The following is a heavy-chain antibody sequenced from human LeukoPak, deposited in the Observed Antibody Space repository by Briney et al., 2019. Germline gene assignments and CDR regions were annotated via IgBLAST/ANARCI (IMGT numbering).Heavy chain of an antibody. V-gene: IGHV1-18*01. CDR1: GYTFTSYG. CDR2: ISAYNGNT. D-gene: IGHD3-22*01. CDR3: ARDRGHYYDSSGYYHY. Sequence: ASVKVSCKASGYTFTSYGISWVRQAPGQGLEWMGWISAYNGNTNYAQKLQGRVTMTTDTSTSTAYMELRSLRSDDTTVYYCARDRGHYYDSSGYYHYWGQGPLVTVSS. J-gene: IGHJ4*02.